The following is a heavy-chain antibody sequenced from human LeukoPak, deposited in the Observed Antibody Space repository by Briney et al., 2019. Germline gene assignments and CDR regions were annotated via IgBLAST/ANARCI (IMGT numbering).Heavy chain of an antibody. Sequence: PGGSLRLSCAASGFTFSNYNMNWVRQAPGKGLEWVSYISSSGSDKYYPDSVKGRSTISRDNAKNSLYLQMNSLRAEDTAVYYCARRTSGAFAIWGQGTKVTVSS. J-gene: IGHJ3*02. CDR2: ISSSGSDK. CDR3: ARRTSGAFAI. CDR1: GFTFSNYN. V-gene: IGHV3-21*05.